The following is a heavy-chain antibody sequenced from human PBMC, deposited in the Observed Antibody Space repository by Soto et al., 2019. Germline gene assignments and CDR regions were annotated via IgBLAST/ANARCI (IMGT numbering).Heavy chain of an antibody. V-gene: IGHV1-69*01. D-gene: IGHD3-22*01. CDR3: ARGWGYDSTDYYYAY. CDR2: IIPIFGTA. J-gene: IGHJ4*02. CDR1: GGSFNRHT. Sequence: QVQLVQSGAEVRKPGSSVRVSCKASGGSFNRHTISWVRQAPGQGLEWMGGIIPIFGTANHAQKFQGRVTIISDESTSTVYMELSNLRSDDTAIYYCARGWGYDSTDYYYAYWGQGTLVIVSS.